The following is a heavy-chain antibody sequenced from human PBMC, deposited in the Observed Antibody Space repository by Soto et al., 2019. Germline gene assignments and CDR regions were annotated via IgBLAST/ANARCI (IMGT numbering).Heavy chain of an antibody. CDR3: ARWAAGTTDYYYYYGMEV. V-gene: IGHV3-48*03. D-gene: IGHD6-13*01. J-gene: IGHJ6*01. CDR2: ISSSGSTI. Sequence: XGSLRLSCASSVFTFSSYEMNWVRQAPGKWLEWVSYISSSGSTIYYADSVKGRFTISRDNAKNSLYLQMNSLRAEDTAVYYCARWAAGTTDYYYYYGMEVWGQGTTVIVSS. CDR1: VFTFSSYE.